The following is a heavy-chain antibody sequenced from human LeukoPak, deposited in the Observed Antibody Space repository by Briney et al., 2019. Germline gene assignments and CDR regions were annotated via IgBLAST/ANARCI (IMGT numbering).Heavy chain of an antibody. J-gene: IGHJ4*02. CDR2: FDPEDAET. CDR1: GYPLTELS. V-gene: IGHV1-24*01. CDR3: ARSEYSSSYYYFDY. D-gene: IGHD6-6*01. Sequence: ASVKVSCKVSGYPLTELSIHWVRQAPGKGLEWMGGFDPEDAETIYAQNFQGRVTMTEDTSADTAYMELSSLRSEDTAVYYCARSEYSSSYYYFDYWGQGTLVTVPS.